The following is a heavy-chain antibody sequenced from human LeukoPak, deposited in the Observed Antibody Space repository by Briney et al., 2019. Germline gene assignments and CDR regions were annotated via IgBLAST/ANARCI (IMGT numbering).Heavy chain of an antibody. CDR2: INPNICDT. D-gene: IGHD3-10*01. CDR1: RYTFTGYY. J-gene: IGHJ4*02. V-gene: IGHV1-2*01. Sequence: ASVKVSCKASRYTFTGYYMLWVRQAPGQGLEGIGWINPNICDTNYAQKFQGRVTSTRDTSISTAYIELNRLRSDDTAVCYFVRDRASGSGIFDYWGRAPRVSVSS. CDR3: VRDRASGSGIFDY.